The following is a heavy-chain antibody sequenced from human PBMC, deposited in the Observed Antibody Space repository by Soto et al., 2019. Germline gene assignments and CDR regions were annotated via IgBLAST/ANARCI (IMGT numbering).Heavy chain of an antibody. V-gene: IGHV1-24*01. CDR3: ATLTTAAGTLDY. Sequence: ASVKVSCKVSGYTLTELSMHWVRQAPGKGLEWMGGFDPEDGETIYAQKFQGRVTMTEDTSTDTAYMELSSLRSEDTAVYYCATLTTAAGTLDYWGQGTLVTVSS. CDR2: FDPEDGET. J-gene: IGHJ4*02. D-gene: IGHD6-13*01. CDR1: GYTLTELS.